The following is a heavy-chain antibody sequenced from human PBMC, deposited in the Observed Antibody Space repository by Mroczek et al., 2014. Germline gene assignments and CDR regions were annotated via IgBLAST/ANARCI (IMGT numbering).Heavy chain of an antibody. CDR3: ARAGDLGSSSSSSSIAQDY. J-gene: IGHJ4*02. Sequence: QVQLQQWGPGLVKPSETLSLTCSISGASVSIGPYSWSWIRQPPGKGLEYIGFAYYPGRTSYDPSLKSRATISLETSKNQVSLTLTSVTAADTAVYYCARAGDLGSSSSSSSIAQDYWGQGTLVTVSS. CDR2: AYYPGRT. V-gene: IGHV4-61*01. CDR1: GASVSIGPYS. D-gene: IGHD6-6*01.